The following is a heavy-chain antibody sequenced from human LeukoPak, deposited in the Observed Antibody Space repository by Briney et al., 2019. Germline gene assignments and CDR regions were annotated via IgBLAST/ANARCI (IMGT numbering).Heavy chain of an antibody. J-gene: IGHJ1*01. Sequence: SETLSLTCTVSGGSISSSSYYWGWIRQPPGKGLEWIGSIYYSGSTYYNPSLKSRVTISVDTSKNQFSLKLSSVTAADTAVYYCATSQTSYDSSGEYFQNWGKGTLVTVSS. CDR3: ATSQTSYDSSGEYFQN. CDR1: GGSISSSSYY. D-gene: IGHD3-22*01. CDR2: IYYSGST. V-gene: IGHV4-39*01.